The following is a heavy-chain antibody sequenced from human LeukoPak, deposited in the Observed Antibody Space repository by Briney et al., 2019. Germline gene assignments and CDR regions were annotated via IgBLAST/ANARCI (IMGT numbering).Heavy chain of an antibody. CDR2: ISSSSSTI. D-gene: IGHD1-26*01. Sequence: GGSLRLSCAASGFTFSSYSMKWVRQAPGKGLEWVSYISSSSSTIYYADSVKGRFTISRDNSKNTLYLQMNSLRAEDTAVYYCAKEVGGSYPLSYYYYYGMDVWGQGTTVTVSS. V-gene: IGHV3-48*01. CDR1: GFTFSSYS. J-gene: IGHJ6*02. CDR3: AKEVGGSYPLSYYYYYGMDV.